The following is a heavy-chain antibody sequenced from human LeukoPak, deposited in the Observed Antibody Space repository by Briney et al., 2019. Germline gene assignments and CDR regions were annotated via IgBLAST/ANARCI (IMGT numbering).Heavy chain of an antibody. CDR3: ARDLTGGSYPDAFDI. Sequence: SETLSLTCTVSGGSISSSNWWSWVRQPPRKGLEWIGEIYHSGSTNYNPSLKSRVTISVDKSKNQFSLKLSSVTAADTAVYYCARDLTGGSYPDAFDIWGQGTMVTVSS. CDR2: IYHSGST. J-gene: IGHJ3*02. CDR1: GGSISSSNW. D-gene: IGHD1-26*01. V-gene: IGHV4-4*02.